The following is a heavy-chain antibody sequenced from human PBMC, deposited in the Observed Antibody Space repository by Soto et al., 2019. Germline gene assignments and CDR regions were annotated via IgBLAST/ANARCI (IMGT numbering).Heavy chain of an antibody. J-gene: IGHJ4*02. CDR3: AIGFCSSADCYPTPCLDY. V-gene: IGHV2-5*02. D-gene: IGHD2-2*01. CDR1: GFSLSTTAEG. CDR2: IYWDDDE. Sequence: QITLKESGPTLVKPTQTLTLTCTFSGFSLSTTAEGVGWIRQPPGKALEWLALIYWDDDERYSPSLKSRLTITKDTSNNPVVLTMTNVAPVDTAAYYCAIGFCSSADCYPTPCLDYWGQGILVSVSS.